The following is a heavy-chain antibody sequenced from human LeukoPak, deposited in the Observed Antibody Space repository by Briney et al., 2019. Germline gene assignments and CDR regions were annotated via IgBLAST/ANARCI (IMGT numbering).Heavy chain of an antibody. CDR2: IYYSGST. V-gene: IGHV4-39*01. D-gene: IGHD5-18*01. CDR3: ARRGYSYGYDFDY. CDR1: GGSISSYY. Sequence: SETLSLTCTVSGGSISSYYWGWIRQPPGKGLEWIGSIYYSGSTYYNPSLKSRVTISVDTSKNQFSLKLSSVTAADTAVYYCARRGYSYGYDFDYWGQGTLVTVSS. J-gene: IGHJ4*02.